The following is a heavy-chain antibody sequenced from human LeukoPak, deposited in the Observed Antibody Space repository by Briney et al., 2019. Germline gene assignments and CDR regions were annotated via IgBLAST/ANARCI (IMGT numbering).Heavy chain of an antibody. CDR3: AREGDGYQIDY. Sequence: GGSLRLSCAASGFTFSSYEMNWVRQAPGKGLEWVSYISSGSTIYYADSVKGRFTISRDNAKNSLYLQMNSLRAEDTAVYYCAREGDGYQIDYWGQGTLVTVSS. V-gene: IGHV3-48*03. CDR1: GFTFSSYE. D-gene: IGHD6-25*01. J-gene: IGHJ4*02. CDR2: ISSGSTI.